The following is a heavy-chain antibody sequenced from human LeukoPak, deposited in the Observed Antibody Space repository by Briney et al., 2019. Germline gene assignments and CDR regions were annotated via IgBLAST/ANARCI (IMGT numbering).Heavy chain of an antibody. V-gene: IGHV3-23*01. CDR1: GFTFSSYA. CDR2: ISGSGGST. CDR3: AKVPTYYYDRSPDY. J-gene: IGHJ4*02. Sequence: GGSLRLSCAASGFTFSSYAMSWVRQAPGKGLEWVSAISGSGGSTYYADSVKGRFTISRDNSKNTLYLQMNSLRAEDTAVYYCAKVPTYYYDRSPDYWGQGTLVTVSS. D-gene: IGHD3-22*01.